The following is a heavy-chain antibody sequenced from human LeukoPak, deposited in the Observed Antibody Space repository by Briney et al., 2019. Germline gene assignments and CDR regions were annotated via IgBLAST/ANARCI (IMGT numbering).Heavy chain of an antibody. V-gene: IGHV3-21*01. CDR1: GFTFSRYG. Sequence: PGGSLRLSCAASGFTFSRYGMNWVRQAPGKGLEWVSSISSSSSFIYYADSVKGRFTISRDNAKNSLYLQMNSLRAEDTAVYYCARDPPLGSCSTISCPHLDYWGQGTLVTVSS. J-gene: IGHJ4*02. CDR2: ISSSSSFI. D-gene: IGHD2-2*01. CDR3: ARDPPLGSCSTISCPHLDY.